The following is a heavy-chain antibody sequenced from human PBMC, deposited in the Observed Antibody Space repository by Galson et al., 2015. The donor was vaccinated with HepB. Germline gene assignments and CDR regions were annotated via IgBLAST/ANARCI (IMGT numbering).Heavy chain of an antibody. D-gene: IGHD3-16*01. V-gene: IGHV3-7*01. Sequence: SLRLSCAASGSTFNTYWMTWVRQAPVKGLERVAKVKEDGIQRYYVDSVPGRFTISSDNTKNSLYLQMHSLRVEDTAVYYCARNVGGGDAYCGQGTLVTVSS. CDR2: VKEDGIQR. J-gene: IGHJ4*02. CDR3: ARNVGGGDAY. CDR1: GSTFNTYW.